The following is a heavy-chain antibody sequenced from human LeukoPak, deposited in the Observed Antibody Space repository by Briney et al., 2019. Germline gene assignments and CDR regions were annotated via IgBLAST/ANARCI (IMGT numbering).Heavy chain of an antibody. Sequence: GRSLRLSCAASGFTFSSYAMHWVRQAPGKGLEWVAVIPYDGSNKYYADSVKGRFTISRDNSKNTLYLQMNSLRAEDTAVYYCARGTFITMVRGVLIYWGQGTLVTVSS. D-gene: IGHD3-10*01. J-gene: IGHJ4*02. CDR3: ARGTFITMVRGVLIY. CDR2: IPYDGSNK. CDR1: GFTFSSYA. V-gene: IGHV3-30*04.